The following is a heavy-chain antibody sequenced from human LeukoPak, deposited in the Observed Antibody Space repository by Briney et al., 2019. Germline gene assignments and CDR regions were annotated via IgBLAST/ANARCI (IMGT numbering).Heavy chain of an antibody. CDR3: ARGDRRGYYYGMDV. CDR1: GFTFSPYS. D-gene: IGHD3-10*01. Sequence: PGGSLRLSCAASGFTFSPYSMDWVRQAPGKGVEWGSYISSSSSTIYYADSVKGRFTISRDNAKNSLYLQMNSLRDEDTAVYYCARGDRRGYYYGMDVWGQGTTVTVSS. V-gene: IGHV3-48*02. CDR2: ISSSSSTI. J-gene: IGHJ6*02.